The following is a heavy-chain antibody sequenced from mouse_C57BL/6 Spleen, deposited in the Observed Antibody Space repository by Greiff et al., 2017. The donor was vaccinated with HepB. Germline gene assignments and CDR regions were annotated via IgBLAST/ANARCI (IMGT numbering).Heavy chain of an antibody. Sequence: DVQLQESGPELVKPGASVKISCKASGYTFTDYYMNWVKQSHGKSLEWIGDINPNNGGTSYNQKFKGKATLTVDKSSSTAYMELRSLTSEDSAVYYCARSEAAWFAYWGQGTLVTVSA. J-gene: IGHJ3*01. V-gene: IGHV1-26*01. CDR3: ARSEAAWFAY. CDR1: GYTFTDYY. CDR2: INPNNGGT.